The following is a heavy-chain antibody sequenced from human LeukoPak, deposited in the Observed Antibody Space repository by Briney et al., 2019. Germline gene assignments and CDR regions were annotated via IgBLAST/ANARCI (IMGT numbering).Heavy chain of an antibody. CDR2: ISSSSSYI. V-gene: IGHV3-21*01. D-gene: IGHD3-10*01. Sequence: GGSLRLSCAASGFTFSSYSMNWVRQAPGKGLEWVSSISSSSSYIYYADSVKGRFTISRDNAKNSLYLQMNSLRAEDTAVYYCARDSSGDYNGMDVWGQGTTVTVSS. CDR3: ARDSSGDYNGMDV. CDR1: GFTFSSYS. J-gene: IGHJ6*02.